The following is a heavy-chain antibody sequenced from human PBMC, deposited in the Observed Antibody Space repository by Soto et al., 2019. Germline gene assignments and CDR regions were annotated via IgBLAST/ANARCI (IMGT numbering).Heavy chain of an antibody. Sequence: EVQLLESGGGLVQPGGSLRLSCAASGFTFSTYAMSWVRQAPGKGLEWVSAISGSGGNSTFYGDSVKGRFTISRDNSKNTLYLQMNSLGAEDTAVYDCAKAGGSCCFDNWGQGTLVTVSS. CDR1: GFTFSTYA. D-gene: IGHD2-15*01. V-gene: IGHV3-23*01. CDR3: AKAGGSCCFDN. CDR2: ISGSGGNST. J-gene: IGHJ4*02.